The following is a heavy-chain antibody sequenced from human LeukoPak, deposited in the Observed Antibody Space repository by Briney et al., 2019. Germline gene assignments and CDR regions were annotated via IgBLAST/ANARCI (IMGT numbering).Heavy chain of an antibody. J-gene: IGHJ4*02. V-gene: IGHV3-23*01. Sequence: GGSLRLSCAASGFTFSSYSMTWVRQAPGKGLEWVSAVSGSGSSTYYADSVKGRFTISRDNSKNTLYLQMNSLRAEDTAVYYCARGLYYFDYWGQGTLVTVSS. CDR1: GFTFSSYS. CDR2: VSGSGSST. D-gene: IGHD2-2*01. CDR3: ARGLYYFDY.